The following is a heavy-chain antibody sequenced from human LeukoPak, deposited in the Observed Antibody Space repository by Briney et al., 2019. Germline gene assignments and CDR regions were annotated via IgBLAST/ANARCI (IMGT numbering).Heavy chain of an antibody. Sequence: GGSLRLSCAASGFTFSSYAMHWVRQAPGKGLEYVSAISSNGGSTYYANSVKGRFTISRDNAKNLLYLQMNSLRAEDTAVYYCARRARESDYWGQGTLVTVSS. V-gene: IGHV3-64*01. CDR2: ISSNGGST. CDR3: ARRARESDY. CDR1: GFTFSSYA. J-gene: IGHJ4*02.